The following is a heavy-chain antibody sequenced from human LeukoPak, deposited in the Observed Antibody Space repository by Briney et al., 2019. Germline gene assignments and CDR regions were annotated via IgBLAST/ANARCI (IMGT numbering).Heavy chain of an antibody. CDR2: INGDGSDT. V-gene: IGHV3-74*01. D-gene: IGHD1/OR15-1a*01. Sequence: QPGGSLRLSCAASGFTFSGYWMHWARQPPGKGLVWVSCINGDGSDTRYADSVKGRFTISRDNAKNTLYLQMNSLRVEDTAVYYCARDPRNKGFDPWGQGTLVTVSS. J-gene: IGHJ5*02. CDR3: ARDPRNKGFDP. CDR1: GFTFSGYW.